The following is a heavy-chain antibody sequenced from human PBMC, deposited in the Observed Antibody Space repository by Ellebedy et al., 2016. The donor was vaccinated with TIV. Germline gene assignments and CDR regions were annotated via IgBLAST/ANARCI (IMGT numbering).Heavy chain of an antibody. V-gene: IGHV4-38-2*02. CDR3: ATFRNLDGFDI. Sequence: SETLSLTCTVSGYSISSGNYWGWNRQPPGRGLEWIGSIYHTGSTYYNPSLKRRVTISVDTTKNHLSLRLNSVTAADTALYYCATFRNLDGFDIWGHGTMVTVSS. CDR2: IYHTGST. CDR1: GYSISSGNY. J-gene: IGHJ3*02.